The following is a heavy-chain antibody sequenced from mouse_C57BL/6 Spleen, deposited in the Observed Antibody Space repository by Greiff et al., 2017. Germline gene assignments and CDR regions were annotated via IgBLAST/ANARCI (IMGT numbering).Heavy chain of an antibody. CDR3: AKEVYYYGSTLPY. CDR1: GYSFTDYN. J-gene: IGHJ3*01. V-gene: IGHV1-39*01. D-gene: IGHD1-1*01. CDR2: INPNYGTT. Sequence: LVESGPELVKPGASVKISCKASGYSFTDYNMNWVKQSNGKSLEWIGVINPNYGTTSYNQKFKGKATLTVDQSSITAYMQLNSLTSEDSAVYNCAKEVYYYGSTLPYWGQGTLVTVSA.